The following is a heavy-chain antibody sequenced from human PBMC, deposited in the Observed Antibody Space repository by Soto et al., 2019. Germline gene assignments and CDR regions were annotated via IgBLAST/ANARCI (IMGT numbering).Heavy chain of an antibody. D-gene: IGHD6-13*01. Sequence: SETLSLTCTFSGGSITTYYWSWIRQPPGKGLEWIGYIYYSGSTSYNPSLKSRVTISVDTSKNQFSLKLSSVTAADTAVYYCARGRIAAAWDVWGKGTTVTVSS. CDR3: ARGRIAAAWDV. CDR2: IYYSGST. CDR1: GGSITTYY. V-gene: IGHV4-59*08. J-gene: IGHJ6*04.